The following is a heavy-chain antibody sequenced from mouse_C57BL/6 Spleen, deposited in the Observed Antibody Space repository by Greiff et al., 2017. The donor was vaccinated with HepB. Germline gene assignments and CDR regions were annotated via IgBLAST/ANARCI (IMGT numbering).Heavy chain of an antibody. D-gene: IGHD2-4*01. CDR1: GFTFSSYT. Sequence: EVKLVESGGGLVKPGGSLKLSCAASGFTFSSYTMSWVRQTPEKRLEWVATISGGGGNTYYPDSVKGRFTISRDNAKNTLYLQMSSLRSEDTALYYCASAIYYDYEYYFDYWGQGTTLTVSS. V-gene: IGHV5-9*01. CDR2: ISGGGGNT. J-gene: IGHJ2*01. CDR3: ASAIYYDYEYYFDY.